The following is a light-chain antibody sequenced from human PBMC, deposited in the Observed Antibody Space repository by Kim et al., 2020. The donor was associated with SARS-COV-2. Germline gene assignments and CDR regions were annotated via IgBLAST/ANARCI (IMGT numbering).Light chain of an antibody. CDR1: KLGDKY. CDR2: QDS. Sequence: VSPGQTTSITCSGDKLGDKYACWYQQKPGQSPVLVIYQDSKRPSGIPERFSGSNSGNTATLTISGTQAMDEADYYCQAWDSSTRVFGGGTQLTVL. J-gene: IGLJ3*02. CDR3: QAWDSSTRV. V-gene: IGLV3-1*01.